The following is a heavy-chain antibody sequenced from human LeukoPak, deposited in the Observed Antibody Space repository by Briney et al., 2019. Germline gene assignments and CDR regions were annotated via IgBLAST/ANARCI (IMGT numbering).Heavy chain of an antibody. CDR3: ARGGATTLFDY. J-gene: IGHJ4*02. CDR1: GFTFSSYA. V-gene: IGHV3-64*01. CDR2: ITSNGDKT. D-gene: IGHD1-26*01. Sequence: GGSLRLSCAASGFTFSSYAMHWVRQAPGKGLEYVSAITSNGDKTYYGNSVKGRFTISRDNSKNTPYLQMGSLRIEDMAVYYCARGGATTLFDYWGQGTLVTVSS.